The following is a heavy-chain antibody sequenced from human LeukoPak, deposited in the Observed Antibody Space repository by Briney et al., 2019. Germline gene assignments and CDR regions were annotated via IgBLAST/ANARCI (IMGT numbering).Heavy chain of an antibody. CDR2: ISAYNGNT. V-gene: IGHV1-18*01. D-gene: IGHD5-18*01. J-gene: IGHJ4*02. Sequence: ASVKVSCKASGYTFTSYGISWVRQAPGQGLEWMGWISAYNGNTNYAQNLQGRVTMTTDTSTSTAYMALRSLRSGDTAVYYCARVNTRGYSYGWIDYWGQGTLVTVSS. CDR3: ARVNTRGYSYGWIDY. CDR1: GYTFTSYG.